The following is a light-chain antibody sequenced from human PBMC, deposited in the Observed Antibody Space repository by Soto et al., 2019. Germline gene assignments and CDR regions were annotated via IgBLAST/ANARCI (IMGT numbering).Light chain of an antibody. Sequence: EIVLTQSPGTLSLSPGERATLSCRASETVRSSSLAWYQQKPGQAPRLLIYGAFHRATGIPDRFSGSGSGTDFNLTISRLEPEDVAVYYCQQYGSSLPYTFGQGTKLEIK. V-gene: IGKV3-20*01. J-gene: IGKJ2*01. CDR1: ETVRSSS. CDR3: QQYGSSLPYT. CDR2: GAF.